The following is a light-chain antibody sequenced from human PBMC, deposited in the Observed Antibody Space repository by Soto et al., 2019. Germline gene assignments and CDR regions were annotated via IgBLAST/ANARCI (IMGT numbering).Light chain of an antibody. CDR3: SSYTTSNTRQIV. J-gene: IGLJ1*01. V-gene: IGLV2-14*03. Sequence: QAVLTQPASVSGSRGQSITISCTGTSSDVGGYNYVSWYQHHPGKAPKLMIYDVSNRPSGVSNRFSGSKSGNTASLTISGLQPEDEADYYCSSYTTSNTRQIVFGTG. CDR2: DVS. CDR1: SSDVGGYNY.